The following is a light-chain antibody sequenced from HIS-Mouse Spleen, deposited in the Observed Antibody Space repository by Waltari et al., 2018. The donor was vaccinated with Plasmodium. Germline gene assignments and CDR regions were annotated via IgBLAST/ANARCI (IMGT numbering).Light chain of an antibody. CDR1: ALPKNY. CDR2: EDS. Sequence: SYELTQPPSVSVSPGQTARITCSGDALPKNYAYWYQQKSGQAPLLVIYEDSKRPSGIPERFSGSSSGTMGTLTISGAQVEDEADYFCYSTDSSGNHRVFGGGTKLTVL. CDR3: YSTDSSGNHRV. V-gene: IGLV3-10*01. J-gene: IGLJ3*02.